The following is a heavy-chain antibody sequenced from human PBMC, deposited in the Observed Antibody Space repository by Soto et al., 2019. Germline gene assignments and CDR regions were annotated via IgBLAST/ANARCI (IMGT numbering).Heavy chain of an antibody. Sequence: EVQLVESGGGLVQPGRSLRLSCAASGFTFDDHAMHWVRQVPGKGLEWVSGISWDSKGVAYADSVKGRFTISRDNANTSLYLQMNSLRADDTALYYCAKVGSGSPPGDFWGQGTLVTVSS. J-gene: IGHJ4*02. D-gene: IGHD3-10*01. CDR2: ISWDSKGV. CDR3: AKVGSGSPPGDF. CDR1: GFTFDDHA. V-gene: IGHV3-9*01.